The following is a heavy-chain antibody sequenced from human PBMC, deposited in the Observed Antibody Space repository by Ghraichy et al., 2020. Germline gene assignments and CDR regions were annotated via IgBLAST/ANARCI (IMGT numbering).Heavy chain of an antibody. CDR2: ISSSSSAV. Sequence: LSLTCAASGFTFNTYGMNWVRRAPGKGLEWVSYISSSSSAVYYADSVKGRSTVSRDNAKSSLYLQMNSLRDEDSAVYYCARDRGMVRGVIDPDFWGQGTLVTVSS. CDR1: GFTFNTYG. CDR3: ARDRGMVRGVIDPDF. V-gene: IGHV3-48*02. D-gene: IGHD3-10*01. J-gene: IGHJ4*02.